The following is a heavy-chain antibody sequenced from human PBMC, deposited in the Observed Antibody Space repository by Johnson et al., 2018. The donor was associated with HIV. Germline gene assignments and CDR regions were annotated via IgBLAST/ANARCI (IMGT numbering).Heavy chain of an antibody. Sequence: VQLVESGGDLVKPGGSLRLSCAASGFTFSSYWMSWVRQAPGKGLEWVANIKQDGSEKYYVDSVKGRFTISRDNAKNTVYLQMNSLRVEDTAIYYCARVQLLADDVFNIWGQGTMVTVSS. D-gene: IGHD3-10*01. CDR2: IKQDGSEK. V-gene: IGHV3-7*02. J-gene: IGHJ3*02. CDR1: GFTFSSYW. CDR3: ARVQLLADDVFNI.